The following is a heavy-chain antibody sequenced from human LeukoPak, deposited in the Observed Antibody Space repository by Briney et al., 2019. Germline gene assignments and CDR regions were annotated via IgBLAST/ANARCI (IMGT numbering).Heavy chain of an antibody. J-gene: IGHJ4*02. V-gene: IGHV4-34*01. CDR2: INHSGST. D-gene: IGHD2-8*01. CDR3: ARGRGCFGY. Sequence: SETLSLTCAVYGGSFSGYYWSWIRQPPGKGLEWIGEINHSGSTNYNPSLKSRVTISVDTSKNQFSLKLSSVTAADTAVYYCARGRGCFGYWGQGTPVTVSS. CDR1: GGSFSGYY.